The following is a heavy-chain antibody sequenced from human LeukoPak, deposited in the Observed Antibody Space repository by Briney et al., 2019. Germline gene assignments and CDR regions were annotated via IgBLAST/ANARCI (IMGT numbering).Heavy chain of an antibody. V-gene: IGHV1-3*01. Sequence: ASVKVSCKASGYTFTSYYMHWVRQAPGQRLEWMGWINAGNGNTKYSQKFQGRVTITRDTSASTAYMELSSLRSEDTAVYYCARAPTVTKGPHDYWGQGTLVTVSS. D-gene: IGHD4-17*01. J-gene: IGHJ4*02. CDR1: GYTFTSYY. CDR3: ARAPTVTKGPHDY. CDR2: INAGNGNT.